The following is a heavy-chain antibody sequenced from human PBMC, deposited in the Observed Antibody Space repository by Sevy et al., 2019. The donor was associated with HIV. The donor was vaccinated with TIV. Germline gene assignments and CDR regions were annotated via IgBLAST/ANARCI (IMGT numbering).Heavy chain of an antibody. Sequence: ASVKVSCKASGYTFTSYRVSWVRQAPGQGLEWMGWISAHNGDTHYAQMFQGRVTMTTDTPTSTAYMDLRSLGSDDTAGYYCARAYCSGGSCYSLAYWGQGTLVTVSS. D-gene: IGHD2-15*01. J-gene: IGHJ4*02. CDR1: GYTFTSYR. V-gene: IGHV1-18*01. CDR2: ISAHNGDT. CDR3: ARAYCSGGSCYSLAY.